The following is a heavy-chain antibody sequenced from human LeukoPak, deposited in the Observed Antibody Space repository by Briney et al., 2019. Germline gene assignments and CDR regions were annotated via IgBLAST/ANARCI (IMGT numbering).Heavy chain of an antibody. J-gene: IGHJ4*02. D-gene: IGHD3-3*01. V-gene: IGHV1-18*01. Sequence: ASVKVSCKASGYTFTSYGISWVRQAPGQGLEWMGWISAYNGNTNYAQKLQGRVTMTTDTSTSTAYMELRSLRSDDTAVYYCARDIGPDDFWSGYAFDYWGQGTLVTVSS. CDR1: GYTFTSYG. CDR3: ARDIGPDDFWSGYAFDY. CDR2: ISAYNGNT.